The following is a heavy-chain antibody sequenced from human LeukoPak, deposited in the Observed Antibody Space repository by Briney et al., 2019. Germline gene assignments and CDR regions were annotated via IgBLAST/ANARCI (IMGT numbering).Heavy chain of an antibody. CDR3: SRQDTVMALDY. D-gene: IGHD4-11*01. Sequence: GESLKISCKGSGYSFTSYWIAWVRQMPGRGLEWMGIIYPGDSDTRYSPPFQGQVTISADKSISTAYLQWSSLKASDTAMYYCSRQDTVMALDYWGQGTLVTVSS. CDR2: IYPGDSDT. V-gene: IGHV5-51*01. CDR1: GYSFTSYW. J-gene: IGHJ4*02.